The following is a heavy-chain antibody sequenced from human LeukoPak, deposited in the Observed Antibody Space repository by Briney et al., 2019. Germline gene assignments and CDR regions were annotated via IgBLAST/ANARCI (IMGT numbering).Heavy chain of an antibody. D-gene: IGHD6-6*01. CDR2: IKQDGSEK. CDR1: GFTFSSYW. V-gene: IGHV3-7*01. J-gene: IGHJ4*02. Sequence: GGSLRLSCAASGFTFSSYWMNWVRQAPGKGLEWVANIKQDGSEKYYVDSVKGRFTISRDNAKNSLYLQMNSLRAEDTAVYDCARGTTVSSSLLYWGQGTLVTVSS. CDR3: ARGTTVSSSLLY.